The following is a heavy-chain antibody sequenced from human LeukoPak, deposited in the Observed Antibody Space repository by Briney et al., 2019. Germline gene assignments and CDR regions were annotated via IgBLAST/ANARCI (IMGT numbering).Heavy chain of an antibody. CDR3: AREESGGYFDY. D-gene: IGHD2-8*02. J-gene: IGHJ4*02. CDR1: GYTFTTRYY. CDR2: INTSGGGT. Sequence: ASVKVSCKASGYTFTTRYYMHWVRQAPGQGLEWIGIINTSGGGTNYAQKFQGRVNMTRDTSTSTVYMELGSLTSEDTAVYYCAREESGGYFDYWGQGTLVTVSS. V-gene: IGHV1-46*01.